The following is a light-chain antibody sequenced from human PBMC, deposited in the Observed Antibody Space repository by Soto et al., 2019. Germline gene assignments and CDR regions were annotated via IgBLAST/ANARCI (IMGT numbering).Light chain of an antibody. J-gene: IGKJ1*01. CDR1: QRVTSNY. CDR2: GAS. CDR3: HQYGSSPGT. V-gene: IGKV3-20*01. Sequence: IVLTQSPGTLSLSPGERATLSCRASQRVTSNYLAWYQHRPGQAPRLLIFGASIRDTGLPDSFSGSGSATDFTLTISILEPEDFAVYYCHQYGSSPGTFGQGTKVEIK.